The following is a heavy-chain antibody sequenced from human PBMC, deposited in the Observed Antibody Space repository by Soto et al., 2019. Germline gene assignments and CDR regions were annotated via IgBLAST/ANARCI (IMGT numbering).Heavy chain of an antibody. Sequence: QVQLVQSGAEVKKPGASVKVSCKASGYTFTSYAISWVRQAPGQGLEWMGWISAYNGNTNYAQKLQGRGTMTTDTSTSTGYMELRSVRSDDTAVYYCARDHPIWFGELFPHFECWRQGTLVTVSS. V-gene: IGHV1-18*01. CDR2: ISAYNGNT. CDR3: ARDHPIWFGELFPHFEC. CDR1: GYTFTSYA. D-gene: IGHD3-10*01. J-gene: IGHJ4*02.